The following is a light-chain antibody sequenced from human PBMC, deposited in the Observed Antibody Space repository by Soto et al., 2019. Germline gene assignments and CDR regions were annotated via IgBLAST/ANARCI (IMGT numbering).Light chain of an antibody. CDR3: QQRSNWHT. CDR2: DAS. V-gene: IGKV3-11*01. Sequence: EIVLTQSPATLSLSPGERATLSGRASQSVSSYLAWYQQKPCQAPRLLIYDASNRATGIPARFSGSGSGTDFTLTISSLEPEEFAVYYCQQRSNWHTFGQGTKLEIK. CDR1: QSVSSY. J-gene: IGKJ2*01.